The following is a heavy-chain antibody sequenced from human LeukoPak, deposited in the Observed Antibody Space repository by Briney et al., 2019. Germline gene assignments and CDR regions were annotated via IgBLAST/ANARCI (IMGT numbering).Heavy chain of an antibody. V-gene: IGHV3-21*01. J-gene: IGHJ6*03. D-gene: IGHD6-19*01. CDR3: ARGGISSGWYDYYYYYMDV. CDR2: ISSSSSYI. CDR1: GFTFSSYS. Sequence: PGGSLRLSCAASGFTFSSYSMNWVRQAPGKGLEWVSSISSSSSYIYYADSVKGRFTISRDNAKNSLYLQMNSLRAEDTAVYYCARGGISSGWYDYYYYYMDVWGKGTTVTISS.